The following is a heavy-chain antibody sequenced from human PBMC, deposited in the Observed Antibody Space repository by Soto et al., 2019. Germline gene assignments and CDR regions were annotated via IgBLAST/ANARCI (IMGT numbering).Heavy chain of an antibody. J-gene: IGHJ1*01. Sequence: GGSLRLSCAASGFTFSSYAMSWVRQAPGKGLEWVSSISGSGGSTYYADSVKGRFTISRDNSKNTLYLQMNSLRAEDTAVYYCAKDLWFGEFFQHWGQGTLVTVSS. CDR2: ISGSGGST. CDR3: AKDLWFGEFFQH. D-gene: IGHD3-10*01. CDR1: GFTFSSYA. V-gene: IGHV3-23*01.